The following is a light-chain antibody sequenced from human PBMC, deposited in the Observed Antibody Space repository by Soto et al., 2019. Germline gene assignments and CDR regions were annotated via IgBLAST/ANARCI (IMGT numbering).Light chain of an antibody. CDR1: HGVSSW. CDR3: QQANGFPFT. Sequence: DIQMTQSPSSVSASVGDRVTITCRASHGVSSWLAWYQQKPGKAPKLLIYAASSLQSGVPSRFSGSGSGADFTLTISSLQPEDFATYYRQQANGFPFTFGPGTHVDIK. CDR2: AAS. V-gene: IGKV1-12*01. J-gene: IGKJ3*01.